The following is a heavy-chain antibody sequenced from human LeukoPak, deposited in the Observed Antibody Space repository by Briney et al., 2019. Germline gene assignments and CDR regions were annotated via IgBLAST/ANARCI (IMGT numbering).Heavy chain of an antibody. CDR3: ARDEVVANADYYYMDV. V-gene: IGHV3-48*03. D-gene: IGHD2-15*01. CDR2: ISSSGSTI. CDR1: GFTFSSYE. Sequence: GGSLRLSCAASGFTFSSYEMNWVRQAPGKGLEWVSYISSSGSTIYYADSVKGRFTISRDNAKNSLYLQMNSLRAEDTAVYYCARDEVVANADYYYMDVWDKGTTVTVSS. J-gene: IGHJ6*03.